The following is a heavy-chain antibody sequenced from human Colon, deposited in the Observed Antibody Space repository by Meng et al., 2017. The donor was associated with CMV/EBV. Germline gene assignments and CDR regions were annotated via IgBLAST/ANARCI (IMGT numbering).Heavy chain of an antibody. CDR2: INPNSGGT. CDR1: GGTFSSYT. J-gene: IGHJ6*02. CDR3: ARSEKSTRDYYYFYGMDV. Sequence: ASVKVSCKASGGTFSSYTISWVRQAPGQGLEWMGWINPNSGGTSSAQNFQGRVTMTRDTSISTAYMDLSRLRSDDTAVYYCARSEKSTRDYYYFYGMDVWGQGTTVTVSS. D-gene: IGHD2/OR15-2a*01. V-gene: IGHV1-2*02.